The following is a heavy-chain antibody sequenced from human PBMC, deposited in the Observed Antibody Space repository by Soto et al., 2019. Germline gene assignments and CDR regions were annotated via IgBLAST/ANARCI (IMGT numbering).Heavy chain of an antibody. D-gene: IGHD3-10*01. J-gene: IGHJ6*02. Sequence: SETLSLTCAVYGGSFSGYYWSWIRQPPGKGLEWIGEINHSGSTNYNPSLKSRVTISVDTSKNQFSLKLSSVTAADTAVYYCARDGSDSYGLDVWGQGTTVTV. CDR1: GGSFSGYY. V-gene: IGHV4-34*01. CDR2: INHSGST. CDR3: ARDGSDSYGLDV.